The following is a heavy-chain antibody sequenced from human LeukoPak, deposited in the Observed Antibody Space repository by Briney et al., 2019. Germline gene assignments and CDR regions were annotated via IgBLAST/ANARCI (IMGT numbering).Heavy chain of an antibody. J-gene: IGHJ5*02. D-gene: IGHD3-22*01. V-gene: IGHV4-38-2*01. CDR3: ARANYYDSSDSIANWFDP. CDR1: GYSISSGYY. CDR2: IYHSGST. Sequence: SETLSLTCAVPGYSISSGYYWGWIGQPPGKGLEWIGSIYHSGSTYYNPSLKSRVTISVDTSKNQFSLKLSSVTAADTAVYYCARANYYDSSDSIANWFDPWGQGTLVTVSS.